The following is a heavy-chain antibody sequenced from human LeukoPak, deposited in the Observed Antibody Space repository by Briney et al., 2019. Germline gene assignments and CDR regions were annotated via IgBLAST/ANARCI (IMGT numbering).Heavy chain of an antibody. CDR2: IIPIFGTA. CDR1: GYTFTSYY. Sequence: GASVKVSCKASGYTFTSYYIHLVRQAPGQGLEWMGGIIPIFGTANYAQKFQGRVTITADESTSTAYMELSSLRSEDTAVYYCATKTGGRYYYGSGLFDYWGQGTLVTVSS. V-gene: IGHV1-69*13. D-gene: IGHD3-10*01. J-gene: IGHJ4*02. CDR3: ATKTGGRYYYGSGLFDY.